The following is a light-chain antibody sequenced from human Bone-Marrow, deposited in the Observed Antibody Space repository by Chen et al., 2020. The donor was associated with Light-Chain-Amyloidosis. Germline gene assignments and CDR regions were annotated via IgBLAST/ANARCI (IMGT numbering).Light chain of an antibody. V-gene: IGLV3-19*01. J-gene: IGLJ2*01. CDR2: GEN. Sequence: SSELTQDPAVSVALRQTVRITCQGESLRSYFATWYQQKSGEAPVLVLFGENNRASGIPDRFSGSRSGTTASLTITGAQAEDEAVYYCKSRDSGNYVVFGGGTKVTV. CDR1: SLRSYF. CDR3: KSRDSGNYVV.